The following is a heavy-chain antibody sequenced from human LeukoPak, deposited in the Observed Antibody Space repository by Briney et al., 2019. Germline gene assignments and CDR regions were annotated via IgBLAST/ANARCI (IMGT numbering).Heavy chain of an antibody. CDR3: ARGSSENYDFWSGYSGYYYYYMDV. V-gene: IGHV4-34*01. CDR2: INHSGGT. CDR1: GGSFSGYY. Sequence: ASQTLSLTCAVYGGSFSGYYWSWIRQPPGKGLEWIGEINHSGGTNYNPSLKSRVTISVDTSKNQFSLKLSSVTAADTAVYYCARGSSENYDFWSGYSGYYYYYMDVWGKGTTVTVSS. D-gene: IGHD3-3*01. J-gene: IGHJ6*03.